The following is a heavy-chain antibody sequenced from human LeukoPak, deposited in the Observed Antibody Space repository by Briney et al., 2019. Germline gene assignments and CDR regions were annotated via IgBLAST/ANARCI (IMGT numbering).Heavy chain of an antibody. CDR2: INHSGST. Sequence: PSETLSLTCTVYGGSFSGYYWSWIRQPPGKGLEWIGEINHSGSTNYNPSLKSRVTISVDTSKNQFSLKLSSVTAPDTAVYYCARRAGTTYYYYGMDVWGQGTTVTVSS. D-gene: IGHD1-14*01. J-gene: IGHJ6*02. V-gene: IGHV4-34*01. CDR3: ARRAGTTYYYYGMDV. CDR1: GGSFSGYY.